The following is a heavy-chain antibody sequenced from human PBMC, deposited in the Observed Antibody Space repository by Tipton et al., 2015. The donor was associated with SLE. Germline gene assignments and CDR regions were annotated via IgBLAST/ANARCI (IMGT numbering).Heavy chain of an antibody. CDR2: INYGGST. Sequence: TLSLTCTVSGGSIRSDDYYWTWIRQHPGKGLEWIGHINYGGSTYYKPSLKSRLTISVDTSKNQFSLKLSSVTAADTAVYYCARDGCSSTSCYSDGNWFDPWGQGTLVTVSS. V-gene: IGHV4-31*03. CDR3: ARDGCSSTSCYSDGNWFDP. D-gene: IGHD2-2*02. J-gene: IGHJ5*02. CDR1: GGSIRSDDYY.